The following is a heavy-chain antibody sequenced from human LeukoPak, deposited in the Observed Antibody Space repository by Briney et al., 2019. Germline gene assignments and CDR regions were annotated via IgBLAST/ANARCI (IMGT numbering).Heavy chain of an antibody. CDR1: GGTISSGSYY. CDR3: ATEDSSGYRFDY. J-gene: IGHJ4*02. CDR2: IYTSGST. D-gene: IGHD3-22*01. V-gene: IGHV4-61*02. Sequence: SQTLSLTCTVSGGTISSGSYYWSWIRQPAGKGLEWIGRIYTSGSTNYNPSLKSRVTISVDTSKNQFSLKLSSVTAADTAVYYCATEDSSGYRFDYWGQGTLVTISS.